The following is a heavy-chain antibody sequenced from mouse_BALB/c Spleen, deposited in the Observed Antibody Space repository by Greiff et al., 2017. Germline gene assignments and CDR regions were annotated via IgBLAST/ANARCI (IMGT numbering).Heavy chain of an antibody. CDR1: GFTFSSYA. D-gene: IGHD1-1*01. J-gene: IGHJ4*01. CDR3: ARHYYGSSYEGAMDY. Sequence: DVKLVESGGGLVKPGGSLKLSCAASGFTFSSYAMSWVRQTPEKRLEWVATISSGGSYTYYPDSVKGRFTISRDNAKNTLYLQMSSLRSEDTAMYYCARHYYGSSYEGAMDYWGQGTSVTVSS. CDR2: ISSGGSYT. V-gene: IGHV5-9-3*01.